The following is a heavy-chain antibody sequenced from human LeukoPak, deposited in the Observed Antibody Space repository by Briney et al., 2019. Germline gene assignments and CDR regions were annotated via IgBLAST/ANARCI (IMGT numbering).Heavy chain of an antibody. V-gene: IGHV4-4*07. J-gene: IGHJ2*01. D-gene: IGHD6-13*01. CDR2: TYTSGST. CDR3: ARVSSSWYQDWYFDL. Sequence: SETLSLTCSVSGGSISSYSWSWIRQPAGKGLDWIGRTYTSGSTNYNPSLKSRVTMSVDMSKNQFSLKLSSMIAADTAVYYCARVSSSWYQDWYFDLWGRGTLVTVPS. CDR1: GGSISSYS.